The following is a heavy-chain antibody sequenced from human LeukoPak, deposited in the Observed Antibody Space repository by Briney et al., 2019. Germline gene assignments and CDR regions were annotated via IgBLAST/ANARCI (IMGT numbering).Heavy chain of an antibody. Sequence: SETLSLTCTVSGGSISSYYWSWLRQPAGKGLEWIGRIYTSGSTNYNPSLKSRVAMSVDTSKNQFSLKLSSVTAADTAVYYCAKEGYCSSTSCHARDYYMDVWGKGTTVTVSS. D-gene: IGHD2-2*01. CDR3: AKEGYCSSTSCHARDYYMDV. CDR2: IYTSGST. J-gene: IGHJ6*03. CDR1: GGSISSYY. V-gene: IGHV4-4*07.